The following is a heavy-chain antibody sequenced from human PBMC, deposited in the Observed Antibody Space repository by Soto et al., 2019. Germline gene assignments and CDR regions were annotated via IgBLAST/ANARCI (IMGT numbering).Heavy chain of an antibody. CDR2: IWSDGSKK. V-gene: IGHV3-33*01. D-gene: IGHD3-10*01. J-gene: IGHJ4*02. CDR3: VRDYFGSGSFLSDY. CDR1: GFIFNSYG. Sequence: GGSLRLSCAASGFIFNSYGMHWVRQAPGKGLEWVAVIWSDGSKKYYADSVKGRFTISRDSSENTLYLQMNSLRAEDTAVYFCVRDYFGSGSFLSDYWGQGTLVTVSS.